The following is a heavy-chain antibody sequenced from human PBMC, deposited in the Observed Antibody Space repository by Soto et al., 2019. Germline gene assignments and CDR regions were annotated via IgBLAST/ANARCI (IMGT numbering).Heavy chain of an antibody. D-gene: IGHD2-2*01. J-gene: IGHJ6*03. CDR3: ARIPAAMWPDIRSYYYYYMDV. Sequence: QVQLVQSGAEVKKPGASVKVSCKASGYTFTSYGISWVRQAPGQGLEWMGWISAYNGNTNYAQKLQGRVTMTTDTSTSTAYMELRSLRSDDTAVYYCARIPAAMWPDIRSYYYYYMDVWGKGTTVTVSS. CDR2: ISAYNGNT. CDR1: GYTFTSYG. V-gene: IGHV1-18*01.